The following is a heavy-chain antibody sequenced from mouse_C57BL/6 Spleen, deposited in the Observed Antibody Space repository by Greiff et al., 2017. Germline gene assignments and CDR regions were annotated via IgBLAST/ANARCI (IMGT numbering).Heavy chain of an antibody. D-gene: IGHD2-12*01. J-gene: IGHJ4*01. CDR2: LSNGGGST. Sequence: EVHLVESGGGLVQPGGSLKLSCAASGFTFSDYYMYWVRQTPEKRLEWVAYLSNGGGSTYYPDTVKGRFTFSRDNAKNTLYLQMSRLTSEDTAMYYSARLKLRRGYYYAMDYWGQGTSVTVSA. CDR3: ARLKLRRGYYYAMDY. CDR1: GFTFSDYY. V-gene: IGHV5-12*01.